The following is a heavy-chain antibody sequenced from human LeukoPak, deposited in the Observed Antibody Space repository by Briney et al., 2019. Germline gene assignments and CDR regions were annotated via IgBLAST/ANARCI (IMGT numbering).Heavy chain of an antibody. V-gene: IGHV3-74*01. Sequence: GGSLRLSCAGSGFTFSNYWMHWVRQAPGKGLVWVARIYTDGSSTHYADSVKGRFTISRDNAKNMLYLQMNSLRAEDTAVYYCARLSGSQTGDAFDIWGQGTMVTVSS. CDR3: ARLSGSQTGDAFDI. CDR2: IYTDGSST. D-gene: IGHD1-26*01. J-gene: IGHJ3*02. CDR1: GFTFSNYW.